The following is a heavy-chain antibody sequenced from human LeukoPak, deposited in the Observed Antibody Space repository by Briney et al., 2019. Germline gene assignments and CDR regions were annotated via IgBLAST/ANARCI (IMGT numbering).Heavy chain of an antibody. CDR1: GDSISSYY. Sequence: SETLSLTCTVSGDSISSYYWSWIRQPAGKGLEWIGRIHPSGSTNYNPSLKSRVTLSVDTSKNEFSLKLSSVTAADTAVYYCARDKADCSSTSCLRYFDYWGQGTLVTVSS. CDR3: ARDKADCSSTSCLRYFDY. D-gene: IGHD2-2*01. V-gene: IGHV4-4*07. CDR2: IHPSGST. J-gene: IGHJ4*02.